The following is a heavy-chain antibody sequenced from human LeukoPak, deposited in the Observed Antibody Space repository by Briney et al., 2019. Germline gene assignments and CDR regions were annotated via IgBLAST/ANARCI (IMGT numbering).Heavy chain of an antibody. Sequence: SETLSLTCTVSGGSISSYYWSWIRQPPGKRLEWIGYIYYSGNTNYNPSLKSRVTISVDVSKNQFSLKLSSVTAADTAVYYCARVVAVAGLASNFDYWGQGTLVTVSS. CDR1: GGSISSYY. V-gene: IGHV4-59*01. D-gene: IGHD6-19*01. CDR2: IYYSGNT. CDR3: ARVVAVAGLASNFDY. J-gene: IGHJ4*02.